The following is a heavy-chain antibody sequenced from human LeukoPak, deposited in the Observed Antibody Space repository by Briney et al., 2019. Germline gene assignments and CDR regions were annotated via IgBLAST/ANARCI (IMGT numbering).Heavy chain of an antibody. CDR1: GFTFSSYS. Sequence: GGSLRLSCAASGFTFSSYSMNWVRQAPGKGLEWVSYISSSSSTIYYADSVKGRFTISRDNAKNSLYLQMNSLRAEDTAVYYCTTDSCTNGVCPVYWGQGTLVTVSS. D-gene: IGHD2-8*01. V-gene: IGHV3-48*01. J-gene: IGHJ4*02. CDR2: ISSSSSTI. CDR3: TTDSCTNGVCPVY.